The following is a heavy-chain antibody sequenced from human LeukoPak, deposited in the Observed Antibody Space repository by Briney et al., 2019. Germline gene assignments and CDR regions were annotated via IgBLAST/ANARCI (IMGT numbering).Heavy chain of an antibody. D-gene: IGHD1-26*01. CDR1: GGSISSGTW. V-gene: IGHV4-4*02. CDR3: ARHRYSEIYSGAFDI. Sequence: SGTLSLTCAVSGGSISSGTWWSWVRQPPGKGLEWIGEIYHSGNSNYNPSLKSRATISVDTSKNEFPLKLSSVTAADTAVYYCARHRYSEIYSGAFDIWGQGTMVTVSS. CDR2: IYHSGNS. J-gene: IGHJ3*02.